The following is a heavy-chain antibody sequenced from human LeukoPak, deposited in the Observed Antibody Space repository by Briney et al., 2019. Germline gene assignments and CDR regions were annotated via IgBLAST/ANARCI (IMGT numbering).Heavy chain of an antibody. J-gene: IGHJ4*02. CDR1: GFTFSSDA. D-gene: IGHD1-26*01. Sequence: GGSLRLSCAASGFTFSSDAMSWVRQAPGKGLEWVSGISDIGGTTHYSDSVKGRFTISRDNSKNTLYMQMNSVSPDDKAVYYCAKSLHSGSYYGRGPSDYWGQGTLVTVSS. V-gene: IGHV3-23*01. CDR2: ISDIGGTT. CDR3: AKSLHSGSYYGRGPSDY.